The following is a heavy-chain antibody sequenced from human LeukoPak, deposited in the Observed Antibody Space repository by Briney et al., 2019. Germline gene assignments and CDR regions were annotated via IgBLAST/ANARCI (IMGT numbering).Heavy chain of an antibody. D-gene: IGHD3-9*01. CDR1: GGSFSGYY. Sequence: SETLSLTCAVYGGSFSGYYWSWIRQPPGKGLEWIGEINHSGSTNYNPSLKSRVTISVDTSKNQFSLKLSSVTAADTAVYYCARNIYYDILTGYYFPADYGMDVWGQGTTVTVSS. J-gene: IGHJ6*02. V-gene: IGHV4-34*01. CDR3: ARNIYYDILTGYYFPADYGMDV. CDR2: INHSGST.